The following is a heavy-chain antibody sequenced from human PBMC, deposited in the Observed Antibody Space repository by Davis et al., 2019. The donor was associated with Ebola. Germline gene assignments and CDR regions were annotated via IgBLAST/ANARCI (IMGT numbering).Heavy chain of an antibody. V-gene: IGHV1-69*02. J-gene: IGHJ3*01. CDR1: GGTFRTYS. CDR3: ARAVPPDAFAV. D-gene: IGHD6-6*01. CDR2: IIPILPVT. Sequence: SVKVSCKASGGTFRTYSINWVRQAPGQGLEWMGTIIPILPVTHYAQTFQGRIPITADKSKRTFYMEMSSLTSDDTAVYYCARAVPPDAFAVWGQGTMVAVSS.